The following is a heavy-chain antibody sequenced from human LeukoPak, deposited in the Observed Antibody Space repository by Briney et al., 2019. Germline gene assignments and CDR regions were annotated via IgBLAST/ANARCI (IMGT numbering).Heavy chain of an antibody. V-gene: IGHV3-7*01. CDR2: IKQDGSEK. CDR3: ARVTSGWYEGFDY. Sequence: GGSLRLSCAASGFTFSSYWMSWVRQAPGKGLEWVANIKQDGSEKYYVDSVKGRFTISRDNAKNSLYLQMNSLRAEDTAVYYCARVTSGWYEGFDYWGQGTLVTVSS. D-gene: IGHD6-19*01. J-gene: IGHJ4*02. CDR1: GFTFSSYW.